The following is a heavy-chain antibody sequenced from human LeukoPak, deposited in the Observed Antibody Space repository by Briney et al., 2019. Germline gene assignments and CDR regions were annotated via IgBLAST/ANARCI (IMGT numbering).Heavy chain of an antibody. Sequence: GASVTVSCKASGYTFTSYAMNWVRQAPGQGLEWMGWINTNTGNPTYAQGFTGRFVFSLDTSVSTAYLQISSLKAEDTAVYYCAREATHYYGDYSNWFDPWGQETLVTVSS. CDR2: INTNTGNP. D-gene: IGHD4-17*01. J-gene: IGHJ5*02. CDR3: AREATHYYGDYSNWFDP. V-gene: IGHV7-4-1*02. CDR1: GYTFTSYA.